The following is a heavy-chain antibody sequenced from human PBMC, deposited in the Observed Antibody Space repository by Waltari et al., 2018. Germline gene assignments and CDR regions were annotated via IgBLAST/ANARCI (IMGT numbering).Heavy chain of an antibody. Sequence: QITVKESGPTLVNPTQTLTLTCTYPGSSLSISGVGVGWIGTPPATALEWLALIYWNDDKRYSPSLKSRLTITKDTSKNQVVLTMTNMDPVDTATYYCAHYDSVYDCWSGYYPYYFDYWGQGTLVTVSS. CDR3: AHYDSVYDCWSGYYPYYFDY. D-gene: IGHD3-3*01. J-gene: IGHJ4*02. V-gene: IGHV2-5*01. CDR1: GSSLSISGVG. CDR2: IYWNDDK.